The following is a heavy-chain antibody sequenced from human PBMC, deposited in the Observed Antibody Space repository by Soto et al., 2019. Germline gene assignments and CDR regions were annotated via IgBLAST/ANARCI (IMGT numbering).Heavy chain of an antibody. J-gene: IGHJ4*02. D-gene: IGHD4-17*01. CDR3: ARAVYGGNSIDY. Sequence: TGGSLRLSCAASGFTFSSYSMNWVRQAPGKGLEWVSSISSSSSYIYYADSVKGRFTVSRDNAKNSLYLQMNSLRAEDTAVYYCARAVYGGNSIDYWGQGTLVTAPQ. CDR1: GFTFSSYS. CDR2: ISSSSSYI. V-gene: IGHV3-21*01.